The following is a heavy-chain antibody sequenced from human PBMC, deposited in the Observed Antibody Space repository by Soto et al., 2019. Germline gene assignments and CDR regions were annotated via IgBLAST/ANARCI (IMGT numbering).Heavy chain of an antibody. D-gene: IGHD6-13*01. CDR1: GYTFTSYG. V-gene: IGHV1-18*01. J-gene: IGHJ1*01. Sequence: QVQLVQSGAEVKKPGASVKVSCKASGYTFTSYGISWVRQAPGQGLEWMGWIRAYNGNTNYAQKLQGRATMSTDTTKSTAYMELRSVRSDDTAVYCCAREAAAGKYFQHWGQGTLVTVSS. CDR3: AREAAAGKYFQH. CDR2: IRAYNGNT.